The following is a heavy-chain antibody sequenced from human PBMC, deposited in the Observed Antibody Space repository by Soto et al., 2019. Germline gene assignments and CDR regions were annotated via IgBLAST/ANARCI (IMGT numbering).Heavy chain of an antibody. J-gene: IGHJ4*02. Sequence: GGSLRLSCAASGFTFSSYAMHWVRQAPGKGLEWVAVISYDGSNKYYADSVKGRFTISRDNSKNTLYLQMNSLRAEETAVYYCARDKGYYYDSSGYFGAKYYFDYWGQGTLVTVSS. CDR1: GFTFSSYA. D-gene: IGHD3-22*01. CDR2: ISYDGSNK. CDR3: ARDKGYYYDSSGYFGAKYYFDY. V-gene: IGHV3-30-3*01.